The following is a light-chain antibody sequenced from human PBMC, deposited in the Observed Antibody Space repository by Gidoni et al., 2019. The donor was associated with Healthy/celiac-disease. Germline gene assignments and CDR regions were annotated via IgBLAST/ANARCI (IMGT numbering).Light chain of an antibody. CDR2: EVS. Sequence: QSALTHPGSVSGSPGQSITITCTGTSSDVGIYNLVSWYKQHPGKAPKLMIYEVSKRLSGVSNRFSGSKSGNTASLTISGLQAEDEADYYCCSYAGSSTSLYVFGTGTKVTVL. J-gene: IGLJ1*01. V-gene: IGLV2-23*02. CDR3: CSYAGSSTSLYV. CDR1: SSDVGIYNL.